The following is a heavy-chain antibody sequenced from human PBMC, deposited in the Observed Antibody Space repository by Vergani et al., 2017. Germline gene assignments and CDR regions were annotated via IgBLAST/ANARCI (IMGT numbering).Heavy chain of an antibody. V-gene: IGHV3-74*02. CDR3: ASSQWLDTRGY. CDR2: INSDGSSI. Sequence: EVQLVESGGGLVKPGGSLRLSCAASGFTFSSYWMHWVRQAPGKGLVWVSRINSDGSSITYADSVKGRFTISRDNAKNTLYLQMNSLRAEDTAVYYCASSQWLDTRGYWGQGTLVTVSS. CDR1: GFTFSSYW. J-gene: IGHJ4*02. D-gene: IGHD6-19*01.